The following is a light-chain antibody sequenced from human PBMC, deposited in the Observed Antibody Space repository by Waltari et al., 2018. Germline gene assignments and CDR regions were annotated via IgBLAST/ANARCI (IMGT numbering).Light chain of an antibody. Sequence: EIPFTQSPGPLALSPGERATLSCRASQCVGRALAWYQQKPGQAPRLLIYDASSRATGISDKFSGSGSGTDFSLTISRVEAEYFAVYFCQMYVRLPVTFGQGTKVEVK. CDR2: DAS. CDR1: QCVGRA. J-gene: IGKJ1*01. V-gene: IGKV3-20*01. CDR3: QMYVRLPVT.